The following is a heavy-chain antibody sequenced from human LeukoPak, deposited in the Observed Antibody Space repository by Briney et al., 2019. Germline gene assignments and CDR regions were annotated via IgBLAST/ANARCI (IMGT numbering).Heavy chain of an antibody. D-gene: IGHD3-22*01. J-gene: IGHJ5*02. CDR3: AKDSYYDNSGYSNWFDP. CDR2: ISGSGGST. Sequence: GGSLRLSCAASGFTFSSYAMSWVRQAPGKGLEWVSAISGSGGSTYYADSVKGRFTISRDNSKNTLYLQMNSLRAEDTAVYYCAKDSYYDNSGYSNWFDPWGQGTLVTVSS. CDR1: GFTFSSYA. V-gene: IGHV3-23*01.